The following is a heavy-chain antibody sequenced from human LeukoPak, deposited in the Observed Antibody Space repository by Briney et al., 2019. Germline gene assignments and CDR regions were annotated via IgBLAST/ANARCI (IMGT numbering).Heavy chain of an antibody. CDR3: AREDIVVVPAATVVDDAFDI. CDR1: GYTFTGYY. D-gene: IGHD2-2*01. J-gene: IGHJ3*02. CDR2: INPNSGGT. V-gene: IGHV1-2*02. Sequence: GASVKVSCKASGYTFTGYYMHWVRQAPGQGLEWMGWINPNSGGTNYAQKFQGRVTMIRDTSISTAYMELSRLRSDDTAVYYCAREDIVVVPAATVVDDAFDIWGQGTMVTVSS.